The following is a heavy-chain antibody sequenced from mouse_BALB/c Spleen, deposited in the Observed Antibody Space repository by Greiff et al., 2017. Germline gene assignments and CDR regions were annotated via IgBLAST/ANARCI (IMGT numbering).Heavy chain of an antibody. J-gene: IGHJ3*01. CDR1: GFNIKDTY. Sequence: VQLQQSGAELVKPGASVKLSCTASGFNIKDTYMHWVKQRPEQGLEWIGRIDPANGNTKYDPKFQGKATITADTSSSTAYMHLSSLTSEDSAVYYCTRGETYYRYDSFAYWGQGTLVTVSA. V-gene: IGHV14-3*02. D-gene: IGHD2-14*01. CDR2: IDPANGNT. CDR3: TRGETYYRYDSFAY.